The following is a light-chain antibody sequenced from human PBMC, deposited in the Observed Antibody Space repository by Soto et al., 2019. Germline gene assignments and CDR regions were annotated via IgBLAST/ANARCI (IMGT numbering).Light chain of an antibody. CDR1: QSISSW. CDR3: HQYNSYWT. Sequence: DIQMTQSPPTLSASVGDRVTITCRASQSISSWLAWYQQKPGKAPKLLIYKASILENGVPSRFSGSGSGTEFTLSISSLQPDDFATYYCHQYNSYWTFGQGTKVDIK. J-gene: IGKJ1*01. CDR2: KAS. V-gene: IGKV1-5*03.